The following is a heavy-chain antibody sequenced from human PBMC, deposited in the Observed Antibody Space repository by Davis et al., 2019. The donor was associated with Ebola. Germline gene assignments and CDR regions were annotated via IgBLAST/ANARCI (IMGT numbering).Heavy chain of an antibody. Sequence: MPSETLSLTCAVSGGSISSSNWWSRVRQPPGKGLEWIGEIYHSGSTNYNPSLKSRVTISVDKSKNQFSLKLSSVTAADTAVYYCARARGSYYKIFDYWGQGTLVTVSS. CDR2: IYHSGST. CDR1: GGSISSSNW. J-gene: IGHJ4*02. D-gene: IGHD1-26*01. CDR3: ARARGSYYKIFDY. V-gene: IGHV4-4*02.